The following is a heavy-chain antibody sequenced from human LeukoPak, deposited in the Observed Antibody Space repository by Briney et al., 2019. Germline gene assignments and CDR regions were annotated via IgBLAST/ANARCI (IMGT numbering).Heavy chain of an antibody. V-gene: IGHV4-59*08. D-gene: IGHD1-26*01. CDR2: IYYSGST. CDR3: ARHGIRPYYYYGLDV. J-gene: IGHJ6*02. Sequence: PSETLSLTCSLSGGSISTYYWSWIRQPPGKGLEWIGYIYYSGSTNYNPSLKSRVTISLDTSKNQFSLKLSSVTAADTAVYYRARHGIRPYYYYGLDVWGQGTTVTVSS. CDR1: GGSISTYY.